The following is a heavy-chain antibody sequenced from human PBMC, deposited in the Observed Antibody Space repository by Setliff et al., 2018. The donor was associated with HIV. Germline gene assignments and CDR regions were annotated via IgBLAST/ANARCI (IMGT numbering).Heavy chain of an antibody. J-gene: IGHJ4*02. CDR2: IYYSGST. Sequence: PSETLSLTCTVSGGSISSHYWSWIRQPPGKGLEWIGSIYYSGSTNYNPSLKSRVTISVDTSKNQFSLKLSSVTAADTAVYYCARVTAAPGYYLEDWGQGTLVTVSS. CDR1: GGSISSHY. CDR3: ARVTAAPGYYLED. V-gene: IGHV4-59*11. D-gene: IGHD6-13*01.